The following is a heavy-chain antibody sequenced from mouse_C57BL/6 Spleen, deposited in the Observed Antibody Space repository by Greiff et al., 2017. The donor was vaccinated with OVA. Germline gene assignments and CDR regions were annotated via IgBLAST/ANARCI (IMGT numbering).Heavy chain of an antibody. Sequence: EVKLVESGGGLVQPGGSLKLSCAASGFTFSDYGMAWVRQAPRKGPEWVAFISNLAYSIYYADTVTGRFTISRGNAKNTLYLEMSSLRSEDTAMYYCARQGYGSLDYWGQGTTLTVSS. CDR3: ARQGYGSLDY. D-gene: IGHD1-1*01. V-gene: IGHV5-15*01. CDR2: ISNLAYSI. J-gene: IGHJ2*01. CDR1: GFTFSDYG.